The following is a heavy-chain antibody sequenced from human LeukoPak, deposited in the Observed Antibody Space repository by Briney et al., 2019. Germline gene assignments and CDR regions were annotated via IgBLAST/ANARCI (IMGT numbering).Heavy chain of an antibody. J-gene: IGHJ5*02. CDR3: ARLLLWFGELLRGRPRFDP. CDR1: GGSISSGSYY. D-gene: IGHD3-10*01. Sequence: SETLSLTCTVSGGSISSGSYYWSWIRQPAGKGLEWIGRIYTSGSTNYNPSLKSRVTISVDTSKNQFSLKLSSVTAADTAVYYCARLLLWFGELLRGRPRFDPWGQGTLVTVSS. V-gene: IGHV4-61*02. CDR2: IYTSGST.